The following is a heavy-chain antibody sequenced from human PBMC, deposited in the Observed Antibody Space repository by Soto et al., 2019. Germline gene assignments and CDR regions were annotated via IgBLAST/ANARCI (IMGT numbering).Heavy chain of an antibody. J-gene: IGHJ6*02. Sequence: QVQLQESGPGLVKPSETLSLTCTVSGGSISSYYWSWIRQPPGKGLEWIGYIYYSGSTNYNPSLKSRVTISVDTSKSQFSLKLSSVTAADTAVYYCARVESAYSSSWYDYYYGMDVWGQGTTVTVSS. CDR2: IYYSGST. D-gene: IGHD6-13*01. V-gene: IGHV4-59*01. CDR1: GGSISSYY. CDR3: ARVESAYSSSWYDYYYGMDV.